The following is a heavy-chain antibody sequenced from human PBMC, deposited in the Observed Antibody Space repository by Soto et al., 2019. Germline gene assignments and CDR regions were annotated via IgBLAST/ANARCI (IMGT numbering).Heavy chain of an antibody. V-gene: IGHV3-21*01. CDR2: ISSSSSYI. J-gene: IGHJ6*03. Sequence: GGSLRLSCAASGFTFSSYSMNWVRQAPGKGLEWVSSISSSSSYIYYADSVKGRFTISRDNAKNSLYLQMNSLRAEDTAVYYCARANRGYSGYDYYYYMDVWGKGTTVTVSS. D-gene: IGHD5-12*01. CDR1: GFTFSSYS. CDR3: ARANRGYSGYDYYYYMDV.